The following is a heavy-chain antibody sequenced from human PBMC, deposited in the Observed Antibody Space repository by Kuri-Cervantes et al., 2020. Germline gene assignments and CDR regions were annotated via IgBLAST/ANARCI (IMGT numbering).Heavy chain of an antibody. J-gene: IGHJ4*02. CDR1: GFTFSSYG. CDR2: ISYDGSNK. D-gene: IGHD3-9*01. Sequence: GESLKISCAASGFTFSSYGMHWVRQAPGKGLEWVAVISYDGSNKYYADSVKGRFTISRDNSKNTLYLQMNSLRAEDTAVYYCAKVQQHLRYFDWLGLDYWGQGTLVTVSS. CDR3: AKVQQHLRYFDWLGLDY. V-gene: IGHV3-30*18.